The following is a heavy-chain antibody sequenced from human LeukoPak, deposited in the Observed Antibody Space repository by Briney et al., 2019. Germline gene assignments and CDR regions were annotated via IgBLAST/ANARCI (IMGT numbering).Heavy chain of an antibody. Sequence: GGSLRLSCAASGFTFSSYGMHWVRQAPGKGLEWVAFTRYDGSNKYYADSVKGRFTISRDNSKNTLYLQMNSLRAEDTAVYYCAKDATHIAAAGPDYYYYYMDVWGKGTTVTVSS. CDR1: GFTFSSYG. V-gene: IGHV3-30*02. J-gene: IGHJ6*03. D-gene: IGHD6-13*01. CDR2: TRYDGSNK. CDR3: AKDATHIAAAGPDYYYYYMDV.